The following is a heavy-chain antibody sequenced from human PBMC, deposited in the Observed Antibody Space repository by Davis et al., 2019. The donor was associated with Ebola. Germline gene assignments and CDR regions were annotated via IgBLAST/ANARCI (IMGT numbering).Heavy chain of an antibody. CDR3: ARHWVSSGWQKHVEFDY. Sequence: GESLKISCKGSGYSFTSYWIGWVRQMPGKGLEWMGIIYPGDSDTRYSPSFQGQVTISADKSISTAYLQWSSLKASDTAMYYCARHWVSSGWQKHVEFDYWGQGTLVTVSS. CDR2: IYPGDSDT. CDR1: GYSFTSYW. J-gene: IGHJ4*02. D-gene: IGHD6-19*01. V-gene: IGHV5-51*01.